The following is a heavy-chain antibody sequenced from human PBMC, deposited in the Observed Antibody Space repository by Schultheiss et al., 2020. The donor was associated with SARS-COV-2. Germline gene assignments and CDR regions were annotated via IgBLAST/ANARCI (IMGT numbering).Heavy chain of an antibody. CDR2: INQAGSEK. CDR1: GFTFSSYA. D-gene: IGHD2-15*01. CDR3: ARGYCSGGRCYGAGYDY. Sequence: GGSLRLSCAASGFTFSSYAMSWVRQAPGKGLEWVANINQAGSEKYYLDSVKGRFTISRDNAKNSLFLQMHSLRVEDTAVYYCARGYCSGGRCYGAGYDYWGQGTLVTVSS. V-gene: IGHV3-7*04. J-gene: IGHJ4*02.